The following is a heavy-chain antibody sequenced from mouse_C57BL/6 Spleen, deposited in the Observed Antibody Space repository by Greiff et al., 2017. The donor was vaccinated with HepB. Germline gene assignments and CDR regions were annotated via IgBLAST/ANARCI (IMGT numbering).Heavy chain of an antibody. CDR3: ANNYYGSSYRYFDV. Sequence: VQLQQPGAELVKPGASVKLSCKASGYTFTSYWMQWVKQRPGQGLEWIGEIDPSDSYTNYNQKFKGKATLTVDTSSSTAYMQLSSLTSEDSAVYYCANNYYGSSYRYFDVWGTGTTVTVSS. J-gene: IGHJ1*03. V-gene: IGHV1-50*01. D-gene: IGHD1-1*01. CDR2: IDPSDSYT. CDR1: GYTFTSYW.